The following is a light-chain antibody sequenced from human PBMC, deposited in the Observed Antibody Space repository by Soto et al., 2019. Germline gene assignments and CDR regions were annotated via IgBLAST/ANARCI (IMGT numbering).Light chain of an antibody. J-gene: IGKJ1*01. CDR3: QQYYSSSPT. V-gene: IGKV4-1*01. CDR2: WAS. CDR1: QSVLYSSNNNNY. Sequence: DIVMTQSPDSLAVSLGERATINCKSSQSVLYSSNNNNYLAWYQQKPVQPPKLLIYWASTRESGVPDRFGGSGSGTDFTLTITCLPAEAVAVYYVQQYYSSSPTFCRGIKVEIK.